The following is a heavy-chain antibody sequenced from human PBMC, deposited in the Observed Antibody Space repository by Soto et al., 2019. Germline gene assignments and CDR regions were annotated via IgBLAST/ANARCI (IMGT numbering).Heavy chain of an antibody. CDR2: IYHSGST. CDR3: ARANYYDSSGYQPRLDY. CDR1: GGSISSGGYS. D-gene: IGHD3-22*01. J-gene: IGHJ4*02. Sequence: PSETLSLTCAVSGGSISSGGYSWSWIRQPPGKGLEWIGYIYHSGSTYYNPSLKSRVTISVDRSKNQFSLKLSSVTAADTAVYYCARANYYDSSGYQPRLDYWGQGTLVTV. V-gene: IGHV4-30-2*01.